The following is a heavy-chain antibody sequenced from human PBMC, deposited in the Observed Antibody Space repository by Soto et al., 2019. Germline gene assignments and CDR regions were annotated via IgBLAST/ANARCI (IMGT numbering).Heavy chain of an antibody. D-gene: IGHD2-8*01. CDR2: IYYSGST. V-gene: IGHV4-31*03. J-gene: IGHJ3*02. Sequence: SETLSLTCTVSGGSISSGGYYWSWIRQHPGKGLEWIGYIYYSGSTYYNPSLKSRVTISVDTSKNQFSLKLSSVTAADTAVYYCARDRYCTNGVRYKRGLGAFDIWGQGTMVTVSS. CDR3: ARDRYCTNGVRYKRGLGAFDI. CDR1: GGSISSGGYY.